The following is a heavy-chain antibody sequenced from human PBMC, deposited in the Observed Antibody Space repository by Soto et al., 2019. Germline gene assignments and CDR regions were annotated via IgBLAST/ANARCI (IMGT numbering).Heavy chain of an antibody. Sequence: ASVKVSCKASGYTFTSYYMHWVRQAPGQGLEWMGRISRYNGDTNYAQKFQGRVTMTIDTSTTTAYMELRSLTSDDTAVYYCARGPLGATHLGQVYWGQGTLVTVSS. CDR2: ISRYNGDT. D-gene: IGHD1-26*01. CDR3: ARGPLGATHLGQVY. CDR1: GYTFTSYY. V-gene: IGHV1-18*04. J-gene: IGHJ4*02.